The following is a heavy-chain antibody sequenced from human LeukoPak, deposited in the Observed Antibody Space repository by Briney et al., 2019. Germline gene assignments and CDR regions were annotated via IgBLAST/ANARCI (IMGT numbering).Heavy chain of an antibody. Sequence: GASVKVSCKASGYMFTGYYVHWVRQAPRQELEWMGWSNPNSGDTKYAQMFQGRVSRTRDTSVNTAYMELGKLRSDDSAVYYCARVEPFSGTCDLWGKGTLL. CDR1: GYMFTGYY. J-gene: IGHJ4*02. CDR2: SNPNSGDT. V-gene: IGHV1-2*02. CDR3: ARVEPFSGTCDL. D-gene: IGHD1-26*01.